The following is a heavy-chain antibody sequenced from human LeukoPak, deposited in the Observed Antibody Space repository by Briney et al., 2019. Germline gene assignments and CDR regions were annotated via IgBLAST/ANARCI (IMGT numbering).Heavy chain of an antibody. CDR2: IYYSGST. J-gene: IGHJ5*02. Sequence: PSETLSLTCTVSGGSMSPYHWGWIRQPPGKGLEWTGYIYYSGSTNYNPSLKSRVTISVDTSKNQFSLKLSSVTAADTAVYYCASHNYYDSSGPAAGFDPWGQGTLVTVSS. V-gene: IGHV4-59*08. CDR3: ASHNYYDSSGPAAGFDP. D-gene: IGHD3-22*01. CDR1: GGSMSPYH.